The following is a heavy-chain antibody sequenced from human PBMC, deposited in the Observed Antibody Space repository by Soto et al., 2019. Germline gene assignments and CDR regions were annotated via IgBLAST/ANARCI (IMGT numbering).Heavy chain of an antibody. CDR2: IYYSGRT. V-gene: IGHV4-39*01. D-gene: IGHD6-13*01. CDR1: GGSISSRTHY. Sequence: SEALSLTCTVSGGSISSRTHYWGWIRQPPGKGLEWIGSIYYSGRTYYNPSLKGRLTMSVDMSKNQFSLRLSSVTAADTALYYCARHEISSWGFDSWGQGALVTVSS. CDR3: ARHEISSWGFDS. J-gene: IGHJ4*02.